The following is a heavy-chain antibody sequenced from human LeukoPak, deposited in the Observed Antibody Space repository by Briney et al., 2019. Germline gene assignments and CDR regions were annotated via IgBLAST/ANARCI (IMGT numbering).Heavy chain of an antibody. CDR1: GGSFSGYY. D-gene: IGHD4-23*01. CDR3: ARGPHYGGNSLPTF. Sequence: PSETLSLTCAVYGGSFSGYYWSWIRQPPGKGLEWIGEVNHSGSTNYNPSLKSRVTISVDTSKNQFSLKLSSVTAADTAVYYCARGPHYGGNSLPTFWGQGTLVTVSS. CDR2: VNHSGST. J-gene: IGHJ4*02. V-gene: IGHV4-34*01.